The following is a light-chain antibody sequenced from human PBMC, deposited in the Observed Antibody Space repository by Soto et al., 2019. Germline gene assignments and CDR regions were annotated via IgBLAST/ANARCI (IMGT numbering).Light chain of an antibody. CDR2: GNS. CDR1: SSNIGAGYD. V-gene: IGLV1-40*01. Sequence: QSVLTQPPSVSGAPGPRVTISCTGSSSNIGAGYDVHWYQQLPGTAPKLLIYGNSNRPSGVPDRFSGSKSGTSASLAITGLQAEDEADYYCQSYDSSLSGYVVLGGGTKLTVL. CDR3: QSYDSSLSGYVV. J-gene: IGLJ2*01.